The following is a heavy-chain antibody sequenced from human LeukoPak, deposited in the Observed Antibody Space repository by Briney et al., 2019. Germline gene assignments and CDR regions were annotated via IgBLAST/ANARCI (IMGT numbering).Heavy chain of an antibody. CDR3: ASPGDSSSWAYFDY. J-gene: IGHJ4*02. V-gene: IGHV3-30*03. D-gene: IGHD6-13*01. CDR1: GFTFSSYG. Sequence: GRSLRLSCAAPGFTFSSYGMHWVRQAPGKGLEWVAVISYDGSNKYYADSVKGRFTISRDNSKNTLYLQMNSLRAEDTAVYYCASPGDSSSWAYFDYWGQGTLVTVSS. CDR2: ISYDGSNK.